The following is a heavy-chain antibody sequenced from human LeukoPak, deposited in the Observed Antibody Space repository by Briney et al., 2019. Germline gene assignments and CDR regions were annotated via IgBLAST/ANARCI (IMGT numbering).Heavy chain of an antibody. CDR3: AELGITMIGGV. CDR1: GFIFSDYA. J-gene: IGHJ6*04. CDR2: ISTSGTT. D-gene: IGHD3-10*02. V-gene: IGHV3-69-1*02. Sequence: GGSLRLSCATSGFIFSDYAMNWVRQAPGKGLEWVSLISTSGTTHYTDSVKGRFTISRDNAKNSLYLQMNSLRAEDTAVCYCAELGITMIGGVWGKGTTVTISS.